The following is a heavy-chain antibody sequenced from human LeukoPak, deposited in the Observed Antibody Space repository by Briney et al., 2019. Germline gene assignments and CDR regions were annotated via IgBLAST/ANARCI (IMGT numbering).Heavy chain of an antibody. CDR1: GYTFTVHY. D-gene: IGHD6-6*01. V-gene: IGHV1-18*04. Sequence: ASVKVSCKTSGYTFTVHYMNWVRQAPGQGLEWMGWISAYNGNTNYAQKLQGRVTMTTDTSTSTAYMELRSLRSDDTAVYYCARDRSSSAYYYYYYMDVWGKGTTVTVSS. CDR3: ARDRSSSAYYYYYYMDV. CDR2: ISAYNGNT. J-gene: IGHJ6*03.